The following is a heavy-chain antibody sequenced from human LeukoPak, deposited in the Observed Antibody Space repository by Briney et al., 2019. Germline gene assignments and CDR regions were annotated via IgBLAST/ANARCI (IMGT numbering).Heavy chain of an antibody. Sequence: GVSLRLSCAASGFTFSSYAMSWVRQAPGKGLEWVSAISGSGGSTYYADSVKGRFTISRDNSKNTLYLQMNSLRAEDTAVYYCAKANSYYYDSSGCDPFDIWGQGTMVTVSS. D-gene: IGHD3-22*01. V-gene: IGHV3-23*01. J-gene: IGHJ3*02. CDR2: ISGSGGST. CDR3: AKANSYYYDSSGCDPFDI. CDR1: GFTFSSYA.